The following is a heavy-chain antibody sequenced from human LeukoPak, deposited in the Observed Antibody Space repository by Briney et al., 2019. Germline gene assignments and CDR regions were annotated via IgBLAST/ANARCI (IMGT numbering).Heavy chain of an antibody. V-gene: IGHV3-23*01. CDR2: ISGSGGNT. CDR3: ATPIDSGSPRY. J-gene: IGHJ4*02. D-gene: IGHD1-1*01. CDR1: GFTFSSYA. Sequence: QPGGSLRLSCAASGFTFSSYAMSWVRQAPGKGLEWVSSISGSGGNTYYADSVKGRFTISRDNSKSTLYLQMNSLRAEDTAIFYCATPIDSGSPRYWGQGTLVTVSS.